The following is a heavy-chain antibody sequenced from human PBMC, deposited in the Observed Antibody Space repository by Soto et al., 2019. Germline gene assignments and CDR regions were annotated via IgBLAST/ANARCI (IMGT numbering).Heavy chain of an antibody. D-gene: IGHD2-15*01. V-gene: IGHV1-18*01. CDR3: AGPKYCSGGSCYTGYFDY. CDR2: ISAYNGNT. CDR1: GYTFTSYG. Sequence: QVQLVQSGAEVKKPGASVEVSCKASGYTFTSYGISWVRQAPGQGLEWMGWISAYNGNTNYAQKLQGRVTMTTATYTSTAYMELRSLRSDDTAVYYCAGPKYCSGGSCYTGYFDYWGQGTLVTVSS. J-gene: IGHJ4*02.